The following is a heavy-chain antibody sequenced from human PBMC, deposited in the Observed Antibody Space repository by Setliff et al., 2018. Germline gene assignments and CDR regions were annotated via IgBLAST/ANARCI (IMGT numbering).Heavy chain of an antibody. Sequence: ASVKVSCKASGYTFTSYGISWVRQAPGQGLEWMGWISAYNGNTNYAQKLQGRVTMTTDTSTSTAYMELSSLRSEDTAVYYCARDGVYSSSRGLFDYWGQGTLVTVSS. J-gene: IGHJ4*02. CDR2: ISAYNGNT. V-gene: IGHV1-18*01. D-gene: IGHD6-13*01. CDR3: ARDGVYSSSRGLFDY. CDR1: GYTFTSYG.